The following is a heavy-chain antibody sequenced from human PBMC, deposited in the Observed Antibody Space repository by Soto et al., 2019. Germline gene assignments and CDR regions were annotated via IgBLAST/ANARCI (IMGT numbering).Heavy chain of an antibody. D-gene: IGHD6-19*01. V-gene: IGHV3-30*18. CDR2: ISYDGSKK. Sequence: GGSLRLSCAASGFTFSSYGMHWVRQAPGKGLEWVAVISYDGSKKSYADSVKGRFTISRDNSKNTLYLQMNSLRAEDTAVYYCAKDKLAVAMAIPFDYWGQGTLVTVSS. CDR3: AKDKLAVAMAIPFDY. CDR1: GFTFSSYG. J-gene: IGHJ4*02.